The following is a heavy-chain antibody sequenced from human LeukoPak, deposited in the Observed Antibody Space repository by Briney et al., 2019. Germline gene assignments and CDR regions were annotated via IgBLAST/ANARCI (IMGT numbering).Heavy chain of an antibody. CDR1: GFTFSDYY. J-gene: IGHJ3*02. Sequence: GGSLRLSCAASGFTFSDYYMSWIRQAPGKGLEWVSYISSSGSTIYYADSVKGRFTISRDSAKNSLYLQMNSLRAEDTAVYYCARRGITMVRGAKRDAFDIWGQGTMVTVSS. D-gene: IGHD3-10*01. CDR3: ARRGITMVRGAKRDAFDI. CDR2: ISSSGSTI. V-gene: IGHV3-11*04.